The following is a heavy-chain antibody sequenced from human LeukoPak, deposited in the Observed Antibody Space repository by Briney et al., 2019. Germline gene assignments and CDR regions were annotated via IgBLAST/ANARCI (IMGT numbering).Heavy chain of an antibody. CDR1: GYSISSGFY. CDR3: ARVLMCFGEPKYCFDS. CDR2: VFHSGTT. V-gene: IGHV4-38-2*01. J-gene: IGHJ4*02. D-gene: IGHD3-10*01. Sequence: SETLSLTCAVSGYSISSGFYWAWIRQPPGKGLEYIGSVFHSGTTYYNPSLKSRVTISVDTSKNQFSLNLSSVTAAVTAVYFCARVLMCFGEPKYCFDSWGQGTLVTVSS.